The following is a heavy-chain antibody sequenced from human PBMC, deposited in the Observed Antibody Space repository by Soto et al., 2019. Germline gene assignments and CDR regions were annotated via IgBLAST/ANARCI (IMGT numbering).Heavy chain of an antibody. V-gene: IGHV4-39*01. CDR2: INHSGST. CDR3: ARLGVYVSVGYYYLWDS. J-gene: IGHJ4*02. CDR1: DGSMNSDSSY. D-gene: IGHD3-22*01. Sequence: SETLSLTCRVSDGSMNSDSSYWGWIRQPPGKGLEWIGVINHSGSTYHNLSIKGRVTMSVDASRNQFSLKLTSMTAADTVVYYCARLGVYVSVGYYYLWDSWGQGTLVTVSS.